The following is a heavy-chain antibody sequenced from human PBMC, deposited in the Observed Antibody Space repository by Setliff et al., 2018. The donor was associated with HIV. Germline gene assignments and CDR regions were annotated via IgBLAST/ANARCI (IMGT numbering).Heavy chain of an antibody. Sequence: GGCLRLSCSASGFTFNTYGMSWVRQAPGKGLEWVSVISGSGSGTFYADSVKGRFTISRDNSKNTLYLQMNRLRVDDTAVYYCAKDGISGGSYPPYYFDYWGHGTLVTVSS. CDR2: ISGSGSGT. V-gene: IGHV3-23*01. CDR3: AKDGISGGSYPPYYFDY. CDR1: GFTFNTYG. D-gene: IGHD2-15*01. J-gene: IGHJ4*01.